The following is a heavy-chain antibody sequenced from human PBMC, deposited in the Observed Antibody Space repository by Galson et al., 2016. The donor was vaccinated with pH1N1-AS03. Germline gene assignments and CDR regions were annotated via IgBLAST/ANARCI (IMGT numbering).Heavy chain of an antibody. J-gene: IGHJ3*02. CDR1: GYTFSTYA. Sequence: PVKVSCKASGYTFSTYAVSGVRQAPGQGLEWMGWISGYDDDPNYAQNVAGRVTMTTDKSTSTVYMELRSLRSDDTAVYYCARDRGFRPDTFDIWGQETWVTVSS. CDR2: ISGYDDDP. D-gene: IGHD2-15*01. V-gene: IGHV1-18*04. CDR3: ARDRGFRPDTFDI.